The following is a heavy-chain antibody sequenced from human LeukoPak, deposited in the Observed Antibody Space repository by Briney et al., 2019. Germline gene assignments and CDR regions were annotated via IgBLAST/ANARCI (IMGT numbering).Heavy chain of an antibody. CDR1: GFTFSSYG. D-gene: IGHD6-13*01. CDR2: ISYDGSNK. J-gene: IGHJ4*02. CDR3: ARVRGGGSSWYQFDY. V-gene: IGHV3-30*03. Sequence: GGSLRLSCAASGFTFSSYGMHWVRQAPGKGLEWVAVISYDGSNKYYADSVKGRFTISRENAKNSLYLQMNSLRAEDTAVYYCARVRGGGSSWYQFDYWGQGTLVTVSS.